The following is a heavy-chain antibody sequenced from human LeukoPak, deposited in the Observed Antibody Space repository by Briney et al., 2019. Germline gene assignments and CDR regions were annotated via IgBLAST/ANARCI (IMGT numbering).Heavy chain of an antibody. CDR3: ARDRGSSWYRVGSLAPENWFDP. CDR1: GFTFSSYV. Sequence: PGGSLRLSCAASGFTFSSYVMHWVRQAPGKGLEWVAIISYDGSNEYYADSVKGRFTISRDNSKNTLYLQMNSLRAADTAVYYCARDRGSSWYRVGSLAPENWFDPWGQGTLVTVSS. V-gene: IGHV3-30*04. D-gene: IGHD6-13*01. CDR2: ISYDGSNE. J-gene: IGHJ5*02.